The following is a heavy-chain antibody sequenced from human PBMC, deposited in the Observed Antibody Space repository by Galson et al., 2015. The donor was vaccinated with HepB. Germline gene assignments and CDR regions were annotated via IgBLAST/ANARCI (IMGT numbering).Heavy chain of an antibody. J-gene: IGHJ5*02. V-gene: IGHV3-66*01. CDR2: IYSGGST. Sequence: SLRLSCAASGFTVSSNYMSWVRQAPGKGLEWVSVIYSGGSTYYADSVKGRFTISRDNSKNTLYLQMNSLRAEDTAVYYCASIVGATHWFDPWGQGTLVTVSS. CDR3: ASIVGATHWFDP. D-gene: IGHD1-26*01. CDR1: GFTVSSNY.